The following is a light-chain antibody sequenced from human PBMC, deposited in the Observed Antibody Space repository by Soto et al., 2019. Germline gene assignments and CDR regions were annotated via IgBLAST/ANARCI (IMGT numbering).Light chain of an antibody. CDR1: QSVSSSY. CDR2: GAS. CDR3: QQYGSSPPRT. Sequence: EIVWTQSPGTLSLSPGERATXXXXXSQSVSSSYLAWYQQKPGQAPRLLIYGASSRATGIPDRFSGSGSGTDFTLTISRLEPEDFAVYYCQQYGSSPPRTFGQGTKVDI. V-gene: IGKV3-20*01. J-gene: IGKJ1*01.